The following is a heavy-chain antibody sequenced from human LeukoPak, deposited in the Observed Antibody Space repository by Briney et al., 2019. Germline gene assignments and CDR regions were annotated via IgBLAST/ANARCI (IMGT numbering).Heavy chain of an antibody. D-gene: IGHD6-19*01. CDR3: AKSAYSSGWSPLDP. V-gene: IGHV3-30*02. Sequence: GGSLRLSCAASGFTFSSYWMHWVRQAPGKGLEWVAFIRYDGSNKYYADSVKGRFTISRDNSKNTLYLQMNSLRAEDTAVYYCAKSAYSSGWSPLDPWGQGTLVTVSS. J-gene: IGHJ5*02. CDR1: GFTFSSYW. CDR2: IRYDGSNK.